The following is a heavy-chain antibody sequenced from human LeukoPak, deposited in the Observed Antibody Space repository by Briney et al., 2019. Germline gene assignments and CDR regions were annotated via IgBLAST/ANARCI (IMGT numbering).Heavy chain of an antibody. CDR2: VSYSGTT. Sequence: PSVTLSLTCTVSGGAVSSGSYYWSWLRQPPGKGLEWIGYVSYSGTTKYNPSLESRVTTSVDTSKNQLSMKLRFVTAADTAVYYCARQLYDYTSGWHRWFDPWGQGTQVTVSS. CDR1: GGAVSSGSYY. V-gene: IGHV4-61*01. D-gene: IGHD6-19*01. J-gene: IGHJ5*02. CDR3: ARQLYDYTSGWHRWFDP.